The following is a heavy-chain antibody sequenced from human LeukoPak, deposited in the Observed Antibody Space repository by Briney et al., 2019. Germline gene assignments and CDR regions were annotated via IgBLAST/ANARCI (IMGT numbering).Heavy chain of an antibody. D-gene: IGHD5-24*01. V-gene: IGHV3-21*01. CDR2: IIISSSYI. J-gene: IGHJ4*02. CDR1: GFTFSSYS. Sequence: GGSLRLSCAASGFTFSSYSMNWVRQAPGKGLGWVSSIIISSSYIYYADSVKGRFTISRDNAKNSLYLQMNSLRAEDTAVYYCARDGDIEMATTTTYFDYWGQGTLVTVSS. CDR3: ARDGDIEMATTTTYFDY.